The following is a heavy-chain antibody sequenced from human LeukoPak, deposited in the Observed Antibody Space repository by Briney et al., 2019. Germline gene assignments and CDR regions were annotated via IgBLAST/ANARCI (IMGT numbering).Heavy chain of an antibody. D-gene: IGHD3-16*02. Sequence: SMKVSCKASGGTFKTFAISWVRQGPGQGLEWMGSIIPMFGTADYAQKFQGRVTITADTSTSTVFMELTSLQSEDTAVYYCARGMQGELSFFPFDNWGQGALVTVSS. CDR2: IIPMFGTA. V-gene: IGHV1-69*06. J-gene: IGHJ4*02. CDR1: GGTFKTFA. CDR3: ARGMQGELSFFPFDN.